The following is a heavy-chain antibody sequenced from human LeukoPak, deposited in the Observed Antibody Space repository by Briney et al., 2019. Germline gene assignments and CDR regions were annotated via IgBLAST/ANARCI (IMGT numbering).Heavy chain of an antibody. CDR1: GYTFTNYA. CDR2: INAGNGNT. D-gene: IGHD3-22*01. Sequence: GASVKVSCKASGYTFTNYAIHWVRQAPGHRLEWMGWINAGNGNTKYSQKFQGRVTLTRGTSASTAYMELSSLRSEDTAVYYCARNPPLSDGSGYYLIGGYNGMDVWGQGTTVTVSS. J-gene: IGHJ6*02. CDR3: ARNPPLSDGSGYYLIGGYNGMDV. V-gene: IGHV1-3*01.